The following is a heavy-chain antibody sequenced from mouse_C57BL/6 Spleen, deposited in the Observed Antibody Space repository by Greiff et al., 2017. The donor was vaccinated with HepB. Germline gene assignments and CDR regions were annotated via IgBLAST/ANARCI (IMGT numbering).Heavy chain of an antibody. V-gene: IGHV1-62-2*01. CDR3: ARNEDRDSLDSSGHVLDY. CDR1: GYTFTEYT. Sequence: QVQLQQSGAELVKPGASVKLSCKASGYTFTEYTIHWVKQRSGQGLEWIGWFYPGSGSIKYNEKFKDKATLTADKSSSTVYMELSRLTSEDSAVYFWARNEDRDSLDSSGHVLDYWGQGTTLTVSS. J-gene: IGHJ2*01. D-gene: IGHD3-2*02. CDR2: FYPGSGSI.